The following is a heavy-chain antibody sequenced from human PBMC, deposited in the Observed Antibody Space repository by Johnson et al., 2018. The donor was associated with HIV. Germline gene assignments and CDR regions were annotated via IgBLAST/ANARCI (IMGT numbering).Heavy chain of an antibody. V-gene: IGHV3-33*06. D-gene: IGHD2-8*02. CDR2: IWYEGSKN. CDR3: AKTGFGDCTGGVCHNAFDI. CDR1: GFTFSSYG. Sequence: VQLVESGGGVVQPGRSLRLSCAASGFTFSSYGMHWVRQAPGKGLEWVAVIWYEGSKNYYADSVKGRFTISRDNSKNTLYLQMNSLRAEETAVYYCAKTGFGDCTGGVCHNAFDIWGQGTMVTVSS. J-gene: IGHJ3*02.